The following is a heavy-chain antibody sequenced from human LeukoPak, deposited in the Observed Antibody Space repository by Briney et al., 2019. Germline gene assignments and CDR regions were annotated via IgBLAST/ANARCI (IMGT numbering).Heavy chain of an antibody. Sequence: PGGSLRLSCAASGFTFSSYWMSWVRQAPGKGLEWVANIKQDGSEKYYVDSVKGRFTISRDNAKNSLYLQMNSLRAEDTVVYYCARGKYVVPAAMFDYWGQGTLVTVSS. D-gene: IGHD2-2*01. CDR3: ARGKYVVPAAMFDY. CDR2: IKQDGSEK. J-gene: IGHJ4*02. V-gene: IGHV3-7*01. CDR1: GFTFSSYW.